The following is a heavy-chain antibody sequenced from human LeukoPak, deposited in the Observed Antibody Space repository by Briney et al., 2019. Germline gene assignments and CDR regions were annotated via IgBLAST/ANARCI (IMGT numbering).Heavy chain of an antibody. J-gene: IGHJ3*02. CDR2: TYYTGTT. CDR3: AGLRSRAFDI. V-gene: IGHV4-59*08. D-gene: IGHD6-6*01. CDR1: GGSTISHY. Sequence: SETLSLTCTVSGGSTISHYWSWLRQPPGKGLEWIAYTYYTGTTNYNPSLKSRVTISIDTSKIQFSLRLSSVTAADTAVYYCAGLRSRAFDIWGPGTMVSVSS.